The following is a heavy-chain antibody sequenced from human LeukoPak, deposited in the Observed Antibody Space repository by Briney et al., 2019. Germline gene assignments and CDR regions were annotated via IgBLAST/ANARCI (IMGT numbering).Heavy chain of an antibody. CDR3: ARDGQDIVVVVAATIFDY. J-gene: IGHJ4*02. D-gene: IGHD2-15*01. CDR1: GITFTSYG. V-gene: IGHV3-30*03. Sequence: GGSLRLSCAASGITFTSYGMHWVRQAPGKGLEWVAVISYDGSNKYYADSVKGRFTISRDNSKNTLYLQMNSLRAEDTAVYYCARDGQDIVVVVAATIFDYWGQGTLVTVSS. CDR2: ISYDGSNK.